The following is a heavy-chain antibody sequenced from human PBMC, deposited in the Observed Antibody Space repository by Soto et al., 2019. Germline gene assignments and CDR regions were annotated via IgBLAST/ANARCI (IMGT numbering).Heavy chain of an antibody. CDR3: ARVGGKYSSSSAVDY. D-gene: IGHD6-6*01. CDR2: ISSSSSYI. CDR1: GFTLSSYS. Sequence: AETLRLSCAASGFTLSSYSMNWVRKAPAKGLELDSSISSSSSYIYYSDSAKGRFTISRDNAKNSLYLQMNSRRADGTAVYYFARVGGKYSSSSAVDYWGQGTLVTVSS. J-gene: IGHJ4*02. V-gene: IGHV3-21*01.